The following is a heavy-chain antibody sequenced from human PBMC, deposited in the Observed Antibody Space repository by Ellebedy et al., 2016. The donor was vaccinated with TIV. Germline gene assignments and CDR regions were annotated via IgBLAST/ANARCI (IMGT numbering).Heavy chain of an antibody. CDR2: IYPGDSDT. J-gene: IGHJ4*02. Sequence: KVSCKASGYSFTNYWIGWVRQMPGKGLEWMGIIYPGDSDTSYSPSFQGQVTISADKSISTAYLQWSSLKASDTAMYYCGRSGYSGYEVDYWGQGTLVTVSS. CDR1: GYSFTNYW. D-gene: IGHD5-12*01. V-gene: IGHV5-51*01. CDR3: GRSGYSGYEVDY.